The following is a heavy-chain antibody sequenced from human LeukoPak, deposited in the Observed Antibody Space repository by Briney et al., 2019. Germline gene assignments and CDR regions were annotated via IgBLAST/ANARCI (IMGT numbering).Heavy chain of an antibody. CDR3: ARVAFSSNSTDY. CDR1: GGSISSSNW. CDR2: IYHSGST. V-gene: IGHV4-4*02. J-gene: IGHJ4*02. D-gene: IGHD6-13*01. Sequence: PSGTLSLTCAVSGGSISSSNWWSWVRPPPGKGLEWIGEIYHSGSTNYNPSLKSRVTISVDTSKNQFSLKLSSVTAADTAVYYCARVAFSSNSTDYWGQGTLVTVSS.